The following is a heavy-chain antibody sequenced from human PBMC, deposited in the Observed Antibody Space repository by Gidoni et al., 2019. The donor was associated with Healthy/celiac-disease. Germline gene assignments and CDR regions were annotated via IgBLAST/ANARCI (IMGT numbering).Heavy chain of an antibody. V-gene: IGHV3-23*01. CDR1: GFPFSSYA. CDR2: ISGSGGST. D-gene: IGHD3-3*01. J-gene: IGHJ4*02. CDR3: ARSPFYDFWSGPTLYYFDY. Sequence: EVQLLESGGGLVQPGGSLRLSCAASGFPFSSYAMRWVRQAPGKGLEWVSAISGSGGSTYYADSVKGRFTISRDNSKNTLYLQMNSLRAEDTAVYYCARSPFYDFWSGPTLYYFDYWGQGTLVTVSS.